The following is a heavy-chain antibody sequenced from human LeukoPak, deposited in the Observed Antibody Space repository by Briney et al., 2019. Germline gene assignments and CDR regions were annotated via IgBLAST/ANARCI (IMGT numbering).Heavy chain of an antibody. CDR1: GFTFSSYS. V-gene: IGHV3-21*01. Sequence: PGGSLRLSGAASGFTFSSYSMNWVRQAPGKGLEWVSSISSSSSYIYYADSVKGRFTISRDNTKNSLYLQMNSLRAEDTAVYYCARDGIVVVPAAMFLWDNYYGMDVWGQGTTVTVSS. CDR2: ISSSSSYI. D-gene: IGHD2-2*01. J-gene: IGHJ6*02. CDR3: ARDGIVVVPAAMFLWDNYYGMDV.